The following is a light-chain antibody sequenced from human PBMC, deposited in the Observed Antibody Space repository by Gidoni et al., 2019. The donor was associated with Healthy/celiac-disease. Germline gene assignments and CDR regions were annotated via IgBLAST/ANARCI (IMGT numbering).Light chain of an antibody. CDR3: SSYTSSSTRV. CDR2: EVS. V-gene: IGLV2-14*01. CDR1: SSDVGGYNY. Sequence: QPALPQPASVSGSPGQSITISCPGTSSDVGGYNYVPWYQQHPAKAPKLMIYEVSKRPSGVSNRFSGSKSGNTASLTISGLQAEDEADYYCSSYTSSSTRVFGGGTKLTVL. J-gene: IGLJ3*02.